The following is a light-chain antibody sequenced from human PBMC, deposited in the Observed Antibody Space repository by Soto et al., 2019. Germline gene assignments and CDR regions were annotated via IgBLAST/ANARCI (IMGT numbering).Light chain of an antibody. Sequence: LTQPPSASGSPGQSVTISCTGTSSDVGGYDYVSWYQQHPGKAPKLMIYEVSKRPSGVPDRFSGSKSGNTASLTVSGLQAEDEADYYCSSYAGSSTYVFGNGTKVTV. CDR1: SSDVGGYDY. CDR2: EVS. J-gene: IGLJ1*01. CDR3: SSYAGSSTYV. V-gene: IGLV2-8*01.